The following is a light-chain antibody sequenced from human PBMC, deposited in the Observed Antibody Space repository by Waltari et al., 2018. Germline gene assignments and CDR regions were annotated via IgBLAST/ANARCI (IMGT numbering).Light chain of an antibody. J-gene: IGKJ1*01. CDR3: QQYGSSRWT. CDR2: GAS. CDR1: QSVSRSY. V-gene: IGKV3-20*01. Sequence: TLLTQSPGTLSLSPGERATLSFRASQSVSRSYLSWYQQKPGQAPRLLIYGASSRATGIPDRFSGSGSGTDFTLTISRLEPEDFAVYYCQQYGSSRWTFGQGTKVEIK.